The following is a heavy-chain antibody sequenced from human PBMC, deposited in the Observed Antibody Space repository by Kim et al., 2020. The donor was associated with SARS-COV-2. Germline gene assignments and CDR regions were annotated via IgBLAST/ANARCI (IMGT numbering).Heavy chain of an antibody. CDR3: ARPAAIRQTRAFDI. CDR2: IYYSGST. J-gene: IGHJ3*02. D-gene: IGHD2-2*01. Sequence: SETLSLTCSVSGGSISSSSYYWGWIRQPPGKGLEWVGNIYYSGSTNYSPSLKSRVTISVDTSKNQFSLKLSSVTAADTAVYYCARPAAIRQTRAFDIWG. CDR1: GGSISSSSYY. V-gene: IGHV4-39*01.